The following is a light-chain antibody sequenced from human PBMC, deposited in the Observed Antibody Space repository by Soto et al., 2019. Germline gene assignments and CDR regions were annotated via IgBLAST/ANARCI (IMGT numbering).Light chain of an antibody. CDR1: QSISTY. CDR2: AAS. Sequence: DIQMTQSPSSLSASVGDRVTITCRASQSISTYLNWYQHKPGTAPKLLIYAASNLRSGVPSRFSGSGSGTDFTLIISGLQPDDSATYYCQQYTNTNNPWMFGQGTKVEI. V-gene: IGKV1-39*01. J-gene: IGKJ1*01. CDR3: QQYTNTNNPWM.